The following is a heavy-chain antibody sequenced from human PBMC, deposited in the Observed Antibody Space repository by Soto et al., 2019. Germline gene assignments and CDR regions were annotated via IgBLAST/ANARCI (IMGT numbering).Heavy chain of an antibody. D-gene: IGHD5-18*01. CDR3: ARDRLMATAGTARHYFGLDV. Sequence: SETLSLTCTVSGGSIRSGGYYWSWVRQHPRRGLEWIGNIYYSGNTYYNPSLKSRLTISVDTSKNQFSLNLSSVTAADTAVYYCARDRLMATAGTARHYFGLDVWGQGTTVTVSS. CDR1: GGSIRSGGYY. CDR2: IYYSGNT. V-gene: IGHV4-31*03. J-gene: IGHJ6*02.